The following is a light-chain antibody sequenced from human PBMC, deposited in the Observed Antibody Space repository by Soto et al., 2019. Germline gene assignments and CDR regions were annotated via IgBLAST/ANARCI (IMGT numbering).Light chain of an antibody. CDR3: AAWDDSLNGVV. V-gene: IGLV1-44*01. CDR1: SSNIGGNT. Sequence: QPVLTQPPSASGTPGQRVTMSCSGSSSNIGGNTVNWYQQLPGTAPKLLIYSDDQRPSGVTDRFSGSKSGTSASLAISRLRSEDDADYYCAAWDDSLNGVVFGGGTKVTVL. J-gene: IGLJ2*01. CDR2: SDD.